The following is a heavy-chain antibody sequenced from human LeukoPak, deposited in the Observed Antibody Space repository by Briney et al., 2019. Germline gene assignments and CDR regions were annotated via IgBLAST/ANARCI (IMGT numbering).Heavy chain of an antibody. J-gene: IGHJ3*02. CDR3: AGSKSSGWYRDDAFDI. CDR1: GYTFTSYA. D-gene: IGHD6-19*01. V-gene: IGHV1-3*01. Sequence: ASVKVSCKASGYTFTSYAMHWVRQAPGQRLEWMGWINAGNGNTKYSQKFQGRVTITRDTSASTAYMELSSLRSEDTAVYYCAGSKSSGWYRDDAFDIWGQGTMVTVSS. CDR2: INAGNGNT.